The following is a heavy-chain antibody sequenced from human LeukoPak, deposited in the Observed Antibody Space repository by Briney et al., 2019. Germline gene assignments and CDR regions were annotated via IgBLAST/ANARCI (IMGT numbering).Heavy chain of an antibody. CDR2: ISDSVAST. J-gene: IGHJ4*02. CDR1: GFTIRDYA. D-gene: IGHD3-22*01. V-gene: IGHV3-23*01. Sequence: GGSLRLSCAASGFTIRDYAVSWLRQAPGKGLEWVSVISDSVASTYYADSVKGRFTISRDNSKNTLFLQMNSLRAEDTAIYYCAKDSHPHYYDSSGPFDHWGQGTLVTVSS. CDR3: AKDSHPHYYDSSGPFDH.